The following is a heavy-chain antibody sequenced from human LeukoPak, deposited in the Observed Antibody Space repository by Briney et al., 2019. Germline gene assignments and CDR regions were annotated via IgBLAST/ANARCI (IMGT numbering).Heavy chain of an antibody. CDR1: GFTFSTYN. CDR3: ASGAIYDTRY. J-gene: IGHJ4*02. D-gene: IGHD3-22*01. Sequence: GGSLRLSCAASGFTFSTYNMNWVRQAPGKGLEWVSFISSSSNYIYYADSVKGRFTISRDNAKNSLYLQMNSLRAEDTAVYFCASGAIYDTRYWGQGTLVTVSS. CDR2: ISSSSNYI. V-gene: IGHV3-21*01.